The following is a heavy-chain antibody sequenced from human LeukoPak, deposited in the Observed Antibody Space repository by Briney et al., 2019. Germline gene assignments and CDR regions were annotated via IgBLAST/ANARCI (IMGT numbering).Heavy chain of an antibody. J-gene: IGHJ3*02. V-gene: IGHV4-59*01. CDR1: GGSISSYY. D-gene: IGHD2-2*02. Sequence: SETLSLTSTVSGGSISSYYWSWIRQPPGKGLEWIGYIYYSGSTNYNPSLKSRVTISVDTSKNQFSLKLSSVTAADTAVYYCARDVLYPRNDAFDIWGQGTMVTVSS. CDR3: ARDVLYPRNDAFDI. CDR2: IYYSGST.